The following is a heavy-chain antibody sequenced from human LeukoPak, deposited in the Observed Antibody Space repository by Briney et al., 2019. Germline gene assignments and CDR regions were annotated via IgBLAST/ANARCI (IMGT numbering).Heavy chain of an antibody. CDR1: GFTFSSYE. J-gene: IGHJ6*03. Sequence: PGGSLRLSCAASGFTFSSYEMNWVRQAPGKATEWVSSITSSGTYIFYADSVRGRFTISRDNAKNSLYLQMDSLGPEDTAVCYCARDPYSGNYGNDYYYYMDVRGKGTTVTISS. V-gene: IGHV3-21*01. CDR3: ARDPYSGNYGNDYYYYMDV. CDR2: ITSSGTYI. D-gene: IGHD1-26*01.